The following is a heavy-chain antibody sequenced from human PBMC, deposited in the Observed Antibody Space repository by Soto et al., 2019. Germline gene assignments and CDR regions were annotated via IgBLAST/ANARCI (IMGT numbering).Heavy chain of an antibody. CDR3: ARDGSDCSGGSCYQGEPRYFQH. CDR2: IIAYNGNT. J-gene: IGHJ1*01. Sequence: QVQLVQCGAEVKKPGASVKVSCKASGYTFTSYGISWVRQAPGQGLEGLGWIIAYNGNTNYAQKLQGRVTMTTDTSTSTAHMELRSLRSDATAVYYCARDGSDCSGGSCYQGEPRYFQHWGQGTLVTVSS. CDR1: GYTFTSYG. V-gene: IGHV1-18*01. D-gene: IGHD2-15*01.